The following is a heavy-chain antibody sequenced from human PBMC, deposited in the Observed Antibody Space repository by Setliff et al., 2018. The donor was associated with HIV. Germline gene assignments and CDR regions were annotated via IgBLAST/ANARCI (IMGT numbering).Heavy chain of an antibody. Sequence: SETLSLTCTVSAGAIRSYYWSWIRQSPGKGLEWIGYIFYGGNANYSPSLKGRVTTSLDTSRNQFSLKLTSVTAADTAVYYCASTGHIEIDPLQPFEIWGQGTMVTVSS. D-gene: IGHD5-12*01. CDR3: ASTGHIEIDPLQPFEI. CDR1: AGAIRSYY. V-gene: IGHV4-59*12. CDR2: IFYGGNA. J-gene: IGHJ3*02.